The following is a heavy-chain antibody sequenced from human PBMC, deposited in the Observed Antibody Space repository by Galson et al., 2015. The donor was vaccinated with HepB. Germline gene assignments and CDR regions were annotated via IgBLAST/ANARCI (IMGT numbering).Heavy chain of an antibody. D-gene: IGHD1-14*01. CDR3: ARHGGIKRTVDP. CDR2: INPSDSYT. Sequence: QSGAEVKKPGESLRISCKGSGYSFTSYWISWVRQMPGKGLEWMGRINPSDSYTNYSPSFQGHVTISADKSISTAYLQWSSLKASDTAMYYCARHGGIKRTVDPWGQGTLVTVSS. J-gene: IGHJ5*02. CDR1: GYSFTSYW. V-gene: IGHV5-10-1*01.